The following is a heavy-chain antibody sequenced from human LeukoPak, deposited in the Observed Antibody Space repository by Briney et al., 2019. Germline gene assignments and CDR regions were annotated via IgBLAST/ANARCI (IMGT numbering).Heavy chain of an antibody. V-gene: IGHV3-33*01. CDR1: GFTFSSYG. D-gene: IGHD3-22*01. CDR2: IWYDGSNK. Sequence: GRSLRLSCAASGFTFSSYGMHWVRQAPGKGLEWVAVIWYDGSNKYYADSVKGRFTISRDNSKNTLYLQMNSLRAEDTAVYYCASATTYYYDSSGYPIGQTDYWGRGTLVTVSS. CDR3: ASATTYYYDSSGYPIGQTDY. J-gene: IGHJ4*02.